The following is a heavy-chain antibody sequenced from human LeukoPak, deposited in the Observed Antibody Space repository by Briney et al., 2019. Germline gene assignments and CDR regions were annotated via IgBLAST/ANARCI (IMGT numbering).Heavy chain of an antibody. J-gene: IGHJ4*02. CDR2: IDGTAAYT. D-gene: IGHD1-26*01. V-gene: IGHV3-23*01. Sequence: PGGSLRLSCAASGFTFTSYAMSWVRQVPGMGLEWVSTIDGTAAYTYYADSVKGRFTISRDNAKNSLYLQMNSLRAEDTAVYYCARGRIVGATMFDYWGQGTLVTVSS. CDR3: ARGRIVGATMFDY. CDR1: GFTFTSYA.